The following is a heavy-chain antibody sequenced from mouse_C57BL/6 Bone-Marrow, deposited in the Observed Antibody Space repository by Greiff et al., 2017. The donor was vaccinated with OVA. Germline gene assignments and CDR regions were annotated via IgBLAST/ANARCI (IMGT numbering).Heavy chain of an antibody. CDR3: ARGKILTTVGRCYFDY. J-gene: IGHJ2*01. D-gene: IGHD1-1*01. Sequence: QVQLQQPGAELVMPGASVKLSCKASGYTFTSYWMHWVKQRPGQGLEWIGEIDPSDSYTNYNQKFKGKSTLTVDKSSSTAYMQLSSLTSEDSAVYYCARGKILTTVGRCYFDYWGQGTTLTVSS. CDR1: GYTFTSYW. CDR2: IDPSDSYT. V-gene: IGHV1-69*01.